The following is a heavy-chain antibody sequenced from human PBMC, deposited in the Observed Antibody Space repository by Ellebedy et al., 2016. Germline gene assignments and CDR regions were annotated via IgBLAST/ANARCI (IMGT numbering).Heavy chain of an antibody. CDR2: ISSGSTTI. Sequence: GESLKISCAASAFTFSPYSMTWVRQAPGKGLEWVSYISSGSTTIYYADSVKGRFTISRDNAENSLYLQMNSLRDEDTAVYYCARSIGNTDYYYAMDVWGQGTTVTVSS. J-gene: IGHJ6*02. D-gene: IGHD1-1*01. CDR3: ARSIGNTDYYYAMDV. V-gene: IGHV3-48*02. CDR1: AFTFSPYS.